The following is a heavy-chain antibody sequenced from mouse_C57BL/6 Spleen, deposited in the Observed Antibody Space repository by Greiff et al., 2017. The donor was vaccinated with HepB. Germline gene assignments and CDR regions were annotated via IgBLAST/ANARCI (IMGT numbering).Heavy chain of an antibody. CDR3: ARDTVVERAFAY. CDR2: ISDGGSYT. V-gene: IGHV5-4*01. Sequence: EVQLVESGGGLVKPGGSLKLSCAASGFTFSSYAMSWVRQTPEKRLEWVATISDGGSYTYYPDNVKGRFTVSRDNAKNHLYLQMIHLKSEDTAMYYCARDTVVERAFAYWGQGTLVTVSA. J-gene: IGHJ3*01. D-gene: IGHD1-1*01. CDR1: GFTFSSYA.